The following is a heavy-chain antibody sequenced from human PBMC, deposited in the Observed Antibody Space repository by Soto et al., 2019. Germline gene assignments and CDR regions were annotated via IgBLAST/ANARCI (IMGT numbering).Heavy chain of an antibody. V-gene: IGHV4-31*03. D-gene: IGHD5-12*01. CDR2: IYYSGST. Sequence: QVQLQESGPGLVKPSQTLSLTCTVSGGSISSGGYYWSWIRQHPGKGLEWIGYIYYSGSTYYNPSLKSRVTISVDTSKNQFSLKLSSVTAADTAVYYCARDQADGYPSGAFDIWGQGTMVTVSS. CDR3: ARDQADGYPSGAFDI. CDR1: GGSISSGGYY. J-gene: IGHJ3*02.